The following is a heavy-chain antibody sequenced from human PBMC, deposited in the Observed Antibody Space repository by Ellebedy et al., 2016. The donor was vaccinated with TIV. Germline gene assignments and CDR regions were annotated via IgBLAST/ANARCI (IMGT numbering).Heavy chain of an antibody. Sequence: GESLKISCAASGFTFSSYAMSWVRQAPGKGLEWVSAISGRGGSTYYADSVKGRFTISRDNSKNTLYLQMNSLRAEETAVYYCARELGSSTSCPFCGDTGGMDVWGQGTTVTVSS. CDR3: ARELGSSTSCPFCGDTGGMDV. D-gene: IGHD2-2*01. J-gene: IGHJ6*02. CDR1: GFTFSSYA. CDR2: ISGRGGST. V-gene: IGHV3-23*01.